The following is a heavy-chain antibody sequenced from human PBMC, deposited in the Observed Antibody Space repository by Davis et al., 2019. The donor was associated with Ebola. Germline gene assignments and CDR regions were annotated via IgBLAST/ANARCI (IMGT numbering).Heavy chain of an antibody. CDR1: GYTFTSYY. D-gene: IGHD3-16*01. V-gene: IGHV1-46*01. CDR2: INPSGGST. Sequence: ASVKVSCKASGYTFTSYYMHWVRQAPGQGLEWMGIINPSGGSTSYAQKFQGRVTMTRDTSTRPVYMELRSLRSADTAVYYCAGGGGLVDAFDIWGQGTMVTVSS. CDR3: AGGGGLVDAFDI. J-gene: IGHJ3*02.